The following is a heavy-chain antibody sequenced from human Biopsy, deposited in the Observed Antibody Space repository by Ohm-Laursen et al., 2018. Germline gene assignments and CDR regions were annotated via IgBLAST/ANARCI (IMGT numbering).Heavy chain of an antibody. D-gene: IGHD1-7*01. CDR1: GGSMDRYF. CDR3: ARGGGMNYFDP. Sequence: SETLSLTWSVSGGSMDRYFWSWIRQPVGKGLEWIGHVFSSGTTNYNPSLNSRVTLSVDMSKNQFSLKMTSMTAPDTGFYFCARGGGMNYFDPWGQGILVSVSS. CDR2: VFSSGTT. V-gene: IGHV4-4*07. J-gene: IGHJ5*02.